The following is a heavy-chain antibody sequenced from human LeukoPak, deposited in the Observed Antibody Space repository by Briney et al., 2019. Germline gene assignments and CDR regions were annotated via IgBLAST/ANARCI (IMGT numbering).Heavy chain of an antibody. Sequence: GGSLRLSCAASGFTFSGSAMHWVRQASGKGLEWVGRIRSKANSYATAYAASVKGRCTISRDDSKKTAYLQMNSLKTEDTAVYYCTRHGGGSSIAARPYYYYMDVWGKGTTVTVSS. D-gene: IGHD6-6*01. CDR2: IRSKANSYAT. CDR1: GFTFSGSA. J-gene: IGHJ6*03. CDR3: TRHGGGSSIAARPYYYYMDV. V-gene: IGHV3-73*01.